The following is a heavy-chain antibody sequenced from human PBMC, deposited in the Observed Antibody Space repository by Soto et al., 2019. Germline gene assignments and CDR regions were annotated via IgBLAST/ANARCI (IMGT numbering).Heavy chain of an antibody. Sequence: GGSLSLSCAASGFTFSSYAMSWVRQAPGKGLEWVSAISGSGGSTYYADSVKGRLTISRDNSKNTLYLQMNSLRAEDTAVYYCAKDKSHYDYDGMDVWGQGTTVTVSS. V-gene: IGHV3-23*01. CDR2: ISGSGGST. CDR3: AKDKSHYDYDGMDV. J-gene: IGHJ6*02. CDR1: GFTFSSYA.